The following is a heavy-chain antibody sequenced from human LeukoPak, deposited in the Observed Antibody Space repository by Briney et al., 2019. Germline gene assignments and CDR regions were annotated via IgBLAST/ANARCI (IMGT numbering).Heavy chain of an antibody. D-gene: IGHD5-12*01. V-gene: IGHV1-2*02. CDR2: INPNSGGT. CDR3: ARDLLRGGYGDC. Sequence: ASVKVSCKASGYTFTGYYMQWVRQAPGQGLEWMGWINPNSGGTNYAQKFQGRVTMTRDTSISPAYMELSRLRCDDTAVYYCARDLLRGGYGDCWGQGTMVTVCS. J-gene: IGHJ4*02. CDR1: GYTFTGYY.